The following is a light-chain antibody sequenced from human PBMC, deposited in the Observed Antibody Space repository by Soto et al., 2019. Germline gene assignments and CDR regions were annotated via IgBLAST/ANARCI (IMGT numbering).Light chain of an antibody. V-gene: IGKV3-20*01. J-gene: IGKJ1*01. CDR2: AVS. CDR3: QLYGSSPLWS. CDR1: QRISSSY. Sequence: EIVLTQSPDTLSLSPGERATLSCWVSQRISSSYLAWYQQKPGQAPKLLIYAVSTRATGVPDRFTGSGSGTAFTLTISRLEPEDFAVYYCQLYGSSPLWSFGQGTTVEVK.